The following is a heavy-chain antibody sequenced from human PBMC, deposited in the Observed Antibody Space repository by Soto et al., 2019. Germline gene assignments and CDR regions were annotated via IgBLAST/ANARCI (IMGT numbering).Heavy chain of an antibody. J-gene: IGHJ4*02. V-gene: IGHV1-2*02. Sequence: ASVKVSCKASGYTFTGHYIHWVRQAPEQGPEWMGEIGPESGATRYAQKFQGRVTMTRDMSITTVYTELNNLSPDDTAVYYCGRGRSGQIVVFYWGQGTPVTVSS. D-gene: IGHD5-12*01. CDR2: IGPESGAT. CDR3: GRGRSGQIVVFY. CDR1: GYTFTGHY.